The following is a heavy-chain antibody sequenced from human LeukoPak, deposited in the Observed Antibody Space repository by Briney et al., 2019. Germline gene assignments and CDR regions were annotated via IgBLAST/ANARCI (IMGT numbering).Heavy chain of an antibody. CDR2: VYYTGDN. J-gene: IGHJ5*02. D-gene: IGHD1-26*01. CDR1: GGSMSSAY. CDR3: ARLVAPGSLEDWFDP. Sequence: SETLSLTCTVSGGSMSSAYWSWLRQSPGKGLEWIGYVYYTGDNNYNPSLKSRVTILVDTSKRQFSLKMRSVTAADTAIYYCARLVAPGSLEDWFDPWGQGTLVTVSS. V-gene: IGHV4-59*01.